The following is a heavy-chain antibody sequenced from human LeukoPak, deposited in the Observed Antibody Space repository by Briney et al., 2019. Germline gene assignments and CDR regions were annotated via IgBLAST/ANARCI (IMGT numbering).Heavy chain of an antibody. CDR2: ISSSSSYI. J-gene: IGHJ4*02. CDR3: ARDPGSYYDYVWGSYRQYYFDY. CDR1: GFTFSSYW. V-gene: IGHV3-21*01. D-gene: IGHD3-16*02. Sequence: GGSLRLSCAASGFTFSSYWMHWVRQAPGKGLVWVSSISSSSSYIYYADSVKGRFTISRDNAKNSLYLQMNSLRAEDTAVYYCARDPGSYYDYVWGSYRQYYFDYWGQGTLVTVSS.